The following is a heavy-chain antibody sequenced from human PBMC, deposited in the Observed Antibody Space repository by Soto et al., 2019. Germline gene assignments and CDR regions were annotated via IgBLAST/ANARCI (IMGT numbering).Heavy chain of an antibody. CDR3: ASTTSRLAARRYYYGMDV. V-gene: IGHV1-69*06. CDR1: GGTFSSYA. D-gene: IGHD6-6*01. J-gene: IGHJ6*02. Sequence: QVQLVQSGAEVKKPGSSVKVSCKASGGTFSSYAISWVRQAPGQGLEWMAGIIPIFGTANYAQKFQGRVTITADKSTSTAYMELSSLRSEDTAVYYCASTTSRLAARRYYYGMDVWGQGTTVTVSS. CDR2: IIPIFGTA.